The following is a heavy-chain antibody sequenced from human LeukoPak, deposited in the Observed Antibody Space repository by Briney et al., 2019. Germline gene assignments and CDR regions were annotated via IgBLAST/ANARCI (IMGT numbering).Heavy chain of an antibody. J-gene: IGHJ4*02. D-gene: IGHD6-19*01. CDR3: ATGKWGGAVAVPYYFDY. CDR2: FDPEDGET. CDR1: GYTLTELS. Sequence: GASVNVSCKVSGYTLTELSMHWVRQAPGKGLEWMGGFDPEDGETIYAQKFQGRVTMTEDTSTDTAYMELSSLRSEDTAVYDCATGKWGGAVAVPYYFDYWGQGTLVTVSS. V-gene: IGHV1-24*01.